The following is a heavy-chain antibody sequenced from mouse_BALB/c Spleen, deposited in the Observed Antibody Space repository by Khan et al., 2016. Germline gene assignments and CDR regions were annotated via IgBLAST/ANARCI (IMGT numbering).Heavy chain of an antibody. V-gene: IGHV1-77*01. CDR1: GYTFTDYY. CDR2: IFPGSGSP. Sequence: QVQLKESGTELPRPGASVKLSCKASGYTFTDYYLHWVKQRTGQGLERIGEIFPGSGSPYYNEKFKGKASLTADTSSRTAYMQLSSLTSEDFAVYFCARSYYGYFAMDYWGHGASVTVSS. CDR3: ARSYYGYFAMDY. D-gene: IGHD1-2*01. J-gene: IGHJ4*01.